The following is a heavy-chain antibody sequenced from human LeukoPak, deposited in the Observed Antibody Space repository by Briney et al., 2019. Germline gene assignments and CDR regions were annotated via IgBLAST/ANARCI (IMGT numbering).Heavy chain of an antibody. CDR2: IGGSGTRT. D-gene: IGHD3-22*01. V-gene: IGHV3-23*01. CDR3: ARDPAYTANHLYYYDSSGFHWFDP. Sequence: GGTLRLSCSASGFTFTTYGMNWVRQAPGKGLEWVSGIGGSGTRTYYADSVKGRFTISRDNSKNTLYLQMNSLRDEDTAVYYCARDPAYTANHLYYYDSSGFHWFDPWGQGTLVTVSS. J-gene: IGHJ5*02. CDR1: GFTFTTYG.